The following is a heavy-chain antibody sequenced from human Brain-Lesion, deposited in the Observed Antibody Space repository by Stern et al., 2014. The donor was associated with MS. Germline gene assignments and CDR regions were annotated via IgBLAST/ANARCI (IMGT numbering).Heavy chain of an antibody. V-gene: IGHV1-24*01. D-gene: IGHD1-26*01. CDR2: FDPEDGET. Sequence: MQLVESGAAVKKPGASVQVSCKVSRFTLTELSMHWVRQAPRKGLECMGGFDPEDGETIYAQKFQGRVTMTEDTSTDTAYMELSSLRSEDTAVYYCATLSPGAGGNYYRHFDYWGQGTLVTVSS. CDR1: RFTLTELS. J-gene: IGHJ4*02. CDR3: ATLSPGAGGNYYRHFDY.